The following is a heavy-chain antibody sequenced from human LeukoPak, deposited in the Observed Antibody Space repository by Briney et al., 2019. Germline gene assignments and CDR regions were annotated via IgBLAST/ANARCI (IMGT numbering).Heavy chain of an antibody. D-gene: IGHD1-26*01. CDR2: ISGSGGST. Sequence: GGSLRLSCAASGFTFSSYAMSWVRQAPGKGLEWVSVISGSGGSTYYADSVKGRFTISRDNSKNTLYLQMNSLRAEDTDVYYCAKGNPSLYSGSYFDYWGQGTLVTVSS. V-gene: IGHV3-23*01. CDR1: GFTFSSYA. J-gene: IGHJ4*02. CDR3: AKGNPSLYSGSYFDY.